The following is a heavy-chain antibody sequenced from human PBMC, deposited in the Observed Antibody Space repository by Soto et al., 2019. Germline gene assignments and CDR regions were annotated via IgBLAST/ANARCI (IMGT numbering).Heavy chain of an antibody. V-gene: IGHV3-21*01. D-gene: IGHD3-3*01. CDR3: ARDQDIPIFRYAMEV. CDR1: GFTFSSYS. CDR2: ISSSSSYI. Sequence: SLRISCAASGFTFSSYSMNWVRQSPVKGLELVSSISSSSSYIYYADSVKGRFTISRDNAKNSLYLQMNSLRAEDTAVYYCARDQDIPIFRYAMEVWGQGTMVNVSS. J-gene: IGHJ6*01.